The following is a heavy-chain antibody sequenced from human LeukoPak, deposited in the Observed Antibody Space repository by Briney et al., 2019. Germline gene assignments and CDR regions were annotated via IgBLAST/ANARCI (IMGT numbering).Heavy chain of an antibody. Sequence: GGSLRLSCVASGFIFSSYGMNWVRQAPGKGLEWVSYISSTSSFIYYADSVKGRFTISRDNAKKSLYLQMNGLRAEDTAVYYCAKDLNSGGWYPPDPLFDYWGQGTLVTVSS. D-gene: IGHD6-19*01. CDR2: ISSTSSFI. CDR1: GFIFSSYG. CDR3: AKDLNSGGWYPPDPLFDY. J-gene: IGHJ4*02. V-gene: IGHV3-48*01.